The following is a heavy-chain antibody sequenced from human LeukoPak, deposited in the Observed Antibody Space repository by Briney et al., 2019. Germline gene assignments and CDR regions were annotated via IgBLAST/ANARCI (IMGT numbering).Heavy chain of an antibody. CDR1: GGSISSSSYY. CDR2: IYYSGST. CDR3: AKVGFSMATPWFDY. D-gene: IGHD5-24*01. Sequence: SETLSLTCTVSGGSISSSSYYWGWIRQPPGKGLEWIGSIYYSGSTYYNPSLKSRVAISVDTSKNQFSLKLSSVTAADTAVYYCAKVGFSMATPWFDYWGQGTLVTVSS. J-gene: IGHJ4*02. V-gene: IGHV4-39*01.